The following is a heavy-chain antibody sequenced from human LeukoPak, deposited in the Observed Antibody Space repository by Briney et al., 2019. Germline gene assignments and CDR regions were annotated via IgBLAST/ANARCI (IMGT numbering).Heavy chain of an antibody. D-gene: IGHD3-9*01. Sequence: GASVKVSCKASGYTFTGYYMHWVRQTPGQGLEWMGWISAYNGNTNYAQKLQGRVTMTTDTSTSTAYMELRSLRSDDTAVYYCARSVGEVTYYDILTGYYLFDYWGQGTLVTVSS. V-gene: IGHV1-18*04. J-gene: IGHJ4*02. CDR3: ARSVGEVTYYDILTGYYLFDY. CDR1: GYTFTGYY. CDR2: ISAYNGNT.